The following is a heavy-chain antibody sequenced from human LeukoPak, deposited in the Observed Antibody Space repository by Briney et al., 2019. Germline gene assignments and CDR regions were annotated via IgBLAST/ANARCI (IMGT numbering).Heavy chain of an antibody. Sequence: GGSLRLSCAASGFTFSSYSMNWVRQAPGKGLEWVSFIFSSSTYIYYTDSVKGRFTISRDNAKNSLYLQMNSLRAEDTAVYYCAREIVQDYSDYKSYFDYWGQGALVTVSS. D-gene: IGHD4-11*01. CDR1: GFTFSSYS. CDR2: IFSSSTYI. CDR3: AREIVQDYSDYKSYFDY. V-gene: IGHV3-21*01. J-gene: IGHJ4*02.